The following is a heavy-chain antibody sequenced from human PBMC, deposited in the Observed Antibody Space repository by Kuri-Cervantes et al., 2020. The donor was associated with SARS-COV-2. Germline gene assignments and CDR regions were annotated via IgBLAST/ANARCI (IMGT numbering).Heavy chain of an antibody. CDR2: ISAYNGNT. J-gene: IGHJ4*02. CDR3: ATGTGSSSPKMGGAFDY. D-gene: IGHD6-13*01. V-gene: IGHV1-18*04. Sequence: ASVKVSCKASGYTFTSYGISWVRQAPGQGLEWMGWISAYNGNTNYAQKLQGRVTMTTDTSTSTAYLELSSLRSEDTAVYYCATGTGSSSPKMGGAFDYWGQGTLVTVSS. CDR1: GYTFTSYG.